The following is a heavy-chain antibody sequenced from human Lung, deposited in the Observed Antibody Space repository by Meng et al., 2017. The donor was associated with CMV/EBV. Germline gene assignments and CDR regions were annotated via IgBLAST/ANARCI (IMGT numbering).Heavy chain of an antibody. CDR1: GFSFSDHY. CDR3: ARGASGSYYAFYFDY. CDR2: ISGNGNTI. Sequence: SCAASGFSFSDHYMSWIRQAPGKGLEWVSYISGNGNTIYYADSVKGRFTISRDNAKNSLYLQMNSLRVEDTAVYYCARGASGSYYAFYFDYWGQGXLVTVSS. J-gene: IGHJ4*02. V-gene: IGHV3-11*04. D-gene: IGHD1-26*01.